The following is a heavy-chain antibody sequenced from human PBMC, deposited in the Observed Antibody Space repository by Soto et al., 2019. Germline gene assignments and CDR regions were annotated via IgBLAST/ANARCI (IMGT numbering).Heavy chain of an antibody. J-gene: IGHJ4*02. Sequence: PSETLSLTCTVSGGSISSYYWSWIRRPPGKGLEWIGYIYYSGSTNYNPSLKSRVTISVDTSKNQFSLKLSSVTAADTAVYYCARGTGYSSSWYGMYYFDYWGQGTLVTVSS. D-gene: IGHD6-13*01. V-gene: IGHV4-59*01. CDR1: GGSISSYY. CDR3: ARGTGYSSSWYGMYYFDY. CDR2: IYYSGST.